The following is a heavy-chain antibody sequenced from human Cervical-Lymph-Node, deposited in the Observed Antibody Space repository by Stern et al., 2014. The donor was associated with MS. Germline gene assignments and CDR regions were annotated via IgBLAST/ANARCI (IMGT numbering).Heavy chain of an antibody. D-gene: IGHD6-19*01. CDR2: SRPEDGET. V-gene: IGHV1-24*01. Sequence: VQLVEYGAEVKQPGASVKVSCKVSGYTLNDLSLHWVRQAPGEGLEWMGGSRPEDGETIFAQGLQGRVTVTEDTSTDTAYMELSSLRSEDTAVYYCASAVTGLNYYFHALDVWGQGTTVTVSS. CDR1: GYTLNDLS. CDR3: ASAVTGLNYYFHALDV. J-gene: IGHJ6*02.